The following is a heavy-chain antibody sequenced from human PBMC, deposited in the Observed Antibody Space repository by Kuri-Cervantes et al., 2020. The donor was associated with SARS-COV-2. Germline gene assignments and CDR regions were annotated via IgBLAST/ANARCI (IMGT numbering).Heavy chain of an antibody. CDR3: TRAQTSFDS. Sequence: GESLKISCAASGFTFSSYWMHWVRQAPGKGLVWVSRINSDGSSTSYADSVKGRFTISRDNSKNTVYLQMNSLRPEDTAVYYCTRAQTSFDSWGQGTLVTVSS. V-gene: IGHV3-74*01. CDR1: GFTFSSYW. J-gene: IGHJ4*02. CDR2: INSDGSST.